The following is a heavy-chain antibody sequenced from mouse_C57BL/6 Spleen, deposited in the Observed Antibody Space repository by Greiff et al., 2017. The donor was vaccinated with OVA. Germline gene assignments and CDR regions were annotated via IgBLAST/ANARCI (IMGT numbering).Heavy chain of an antibody. J-gene: IGHJ3*01. CDR2: IDPEDGET. D-gene: IGHD2-1*01. CDR3: ASPIYYGNYDWFAY. CDR1: GFNIKDYY. Sequence: VQLKESGAELVKPGASVKLSCTASGFNIKDYYMHWVKQRTEQGLEWIGRIDPEDGETKYAPKFQGKATITADTSSNTAYLQLSSLTSEDTAVYDGASPIYYGNYDWFAYWGQGTLVTVSA. V-gene: IGHV14-2*01.